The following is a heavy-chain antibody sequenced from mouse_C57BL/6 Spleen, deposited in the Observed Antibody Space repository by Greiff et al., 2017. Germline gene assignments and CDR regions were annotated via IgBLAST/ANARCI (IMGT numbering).Heavy chain of an antibody. Sequence: EVKLVESGGDLVKPGGSLKLSCAASVFTFSSYGMSWVRQTPDKRLEWVATISSGGSYTYYPDSVKGRFTISRDNAKNTLYLQMSSLKSEDTAMYYCARHDYYGSSPPWFAYWGQGTLVTVSA. D-gene: IGHD1-1*01. V-gene: IGHV5-6*01. CDR1: VFTFSSYG. J-gene: IGHJ3*01. CDR2: ISSGGSYT. CDR3: ARHDYYGSSPPWFAY.